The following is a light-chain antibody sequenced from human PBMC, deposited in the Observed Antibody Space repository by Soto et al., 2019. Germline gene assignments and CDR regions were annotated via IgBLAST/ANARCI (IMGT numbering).Light chain of an antibody. V-gene: IGKV1-5*01. CDR3: QQYNSYWT. CDR1: QNIGGW. CDR2: DAS. Sequence: DIQMTQSPSTLSASVGDRVTITCRASQNIGGWLAWYQQKPGKAPKFLIFDASSLESGVPSRFSGSGSGTEFTLTISSLQPDDFATYYCQQYNSYWTFGQRTKVDIK. J-gene: IGKJ1*01.